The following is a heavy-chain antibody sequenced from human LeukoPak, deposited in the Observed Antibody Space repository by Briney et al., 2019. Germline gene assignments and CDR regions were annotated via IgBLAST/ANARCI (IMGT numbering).Heavy chain of an antibody. V-gene: IGHV3-23*01. CDR3: AKRNGLAVAGYYFDY. D-gene: IGHD6-19*01. J-gene: IGHJ4*02. CDR2: ISGSGGST. Sequence: PGGSLRLSCAASGFTFSSHAMSWVRQAPGKGLEWVSAISGSGGSTYYADSVKGRFTISRDNSKNTLYLQMNSLRAEDTAVYYCAKRNGLAVAGYYFDYWGQGTLVTVSS. CDR1: GFTFSSHA.